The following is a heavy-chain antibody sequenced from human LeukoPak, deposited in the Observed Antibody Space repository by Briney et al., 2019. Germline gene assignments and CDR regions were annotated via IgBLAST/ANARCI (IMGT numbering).Heavy chain of an antibody. J-gene: IGHJ4*02. Sequence: PGGSLRLSCAASGFTFDDYAMQWVRQAPGKGLEWVSGISWNSGSIGYADSVKGRFTISRDNAKNSLYLQMNSLRAEDTALYYSAKDDFDYWGQGTLVTVSS. CDR1: GFTFDDYA. CDR3: AKDDFDY. V-gene: IGHV3-9*01. CDR2: ISWNSGSI.